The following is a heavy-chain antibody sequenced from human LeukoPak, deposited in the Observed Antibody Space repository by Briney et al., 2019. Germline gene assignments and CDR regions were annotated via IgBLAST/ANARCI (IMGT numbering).Heavy chain of an antibody. J-gene: IGHJ4*02. D-gene: IGHD3-10*01. V-gene: IGHV3-21*01. CDR2: ISSGSGYI. Sequence: GGSLRLSCAASGFTFSGYSLDWVRQAPGKGLEWVPSISSGSGYIYYADSVKGRFTISRDNAKTSLYLQMNSLRAEDTAVYYCARDGEGTSLSFFDYWGLGTLVTVSA. CDR3: ARDGEGTSLSFFDY. CDR1: GFTFSGYS.